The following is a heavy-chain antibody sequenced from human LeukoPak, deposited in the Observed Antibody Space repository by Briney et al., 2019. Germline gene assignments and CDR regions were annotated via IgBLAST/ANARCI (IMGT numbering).Heavy chain of an antibody. J-gene: IGHJ6*02. CDR2: IYYSGST. Sequence: PSETLSLTCTISGGSISSYYWSWIRQPPGKGLEWIGYIYYSGSTTYNPSLKSRVTISVDTSKNQFSLNLSSVTAADTAVYYCARVMEGDSGAMDVWGQGTTVAVSS. V-gene: IGHV4-59*01. CDR3: ARVMEGDSGAMDV. CDR1: GGSISSYY. D-gene: IGHD2-21*02.